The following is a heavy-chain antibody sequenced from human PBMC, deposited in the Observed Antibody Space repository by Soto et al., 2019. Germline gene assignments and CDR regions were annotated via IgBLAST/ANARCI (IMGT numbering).Heavy chain of an antibody. CDR1: GGSLTGYY. D-gene: IGHD5-12*01. V-gene: IGHV4-34*01. J-gene: IGHJ4*02. Sequence: QVQLQQWGAGLLKPSETLSLTCTVNGGSLTGYYWSWIRQPPGKGLEWIGEVKDGGSTNYSPSLRGRVSISADTSKHHFSLRPNSVTAADTAVYFCARGQEGIVATHWDQGALVTVSS. CDR3: ARGQEGIVATH. CDR2: VKDGGST.